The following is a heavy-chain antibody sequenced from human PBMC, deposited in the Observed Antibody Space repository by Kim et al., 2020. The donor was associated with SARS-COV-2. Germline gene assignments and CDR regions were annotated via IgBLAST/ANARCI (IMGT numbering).Heavy chain of an antibody. V-gene: IGHV5-51*01. CDR1: GYRFTNYW. Sequence: GESLKISCQGSGYRFTNYWIGWVRQMPGKGLEWMWIIYPGDSDTKYSPSFQGQVTISADKSITTAYLQWSSLKASDTAMYYCARRNYYGMDVWGQGTTVTVSS. CDR2: IYPGDSDT. J-gene: IGHJ6*02. CDR3: ARRNYYGMDV.